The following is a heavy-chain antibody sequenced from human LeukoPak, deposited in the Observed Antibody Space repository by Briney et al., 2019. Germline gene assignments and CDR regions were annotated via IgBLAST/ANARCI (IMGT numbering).Heavy chain of an antibody. CDR3: ARVYADYVDYYYYYMDV. CDR1: GGSISSYY. J-gene: IGHJ6*03. V-gene: IGHV4-59*01. Sequence: SETLSLTCTVSGGSISSYYWSWIRQPPGKGLEWIGYIYYSGSTNYNPSLKSRATISVDTSKNQFSLRLSSVTAADTAVYYCARVYADYVDYYYYYMDVWGKGTTVTVSS. D-gene: IGHD4-17*01. CDR2: IYYSGST.